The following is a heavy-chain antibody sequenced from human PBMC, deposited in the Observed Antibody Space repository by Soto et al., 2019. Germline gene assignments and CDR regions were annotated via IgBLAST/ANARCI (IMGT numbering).Heavy chain of an antibody. CDR3: VSWADAADEDYFHH. CDR2: INQDGGQK. J-gene: IGHJ1*01. Sequence: GVLRLSCAASGIRFTSSWMSWVRQAPGKGLEWVAHINQDGGQKYYVDSAKGRFTISRDNAKTSLYLQMNSLRAEDTAVFYCVSWADAADEDYFHHWGQGTLVTVS. CDR1: GIRFTSSW. D-gene: IGHD3-16*01. V-gene: IGHV3-7*01.